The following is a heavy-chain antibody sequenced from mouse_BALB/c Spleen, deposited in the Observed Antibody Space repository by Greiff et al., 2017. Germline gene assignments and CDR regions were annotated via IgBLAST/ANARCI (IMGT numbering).Heavy chain of an antibody. J-gene: IGHJ3*01. Sequence: EVQRVESGGGLVKPGGSLKLSCAASGFTFSSYTMSWVRQTPEKRLEWVATISSGGSYTYYPDSVKGRFTISRDNAKNTLYLQMSSLKSEDTAMYYCTRDQELRGFAYWGQGTLVTVSA. CDR2: ISSGGSYT. D-gene: IGHD2-12*01. CDR1: GFTFSSYT. V-gene: IGHV5-6-4*01. CDR3: TRDQELRGFAY.